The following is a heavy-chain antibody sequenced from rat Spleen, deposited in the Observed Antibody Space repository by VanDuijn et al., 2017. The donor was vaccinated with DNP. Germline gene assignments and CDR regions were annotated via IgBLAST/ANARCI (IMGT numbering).Heavy chain of an antibody. V-gene: IGHV5S10*01. CDR3: ATEDYGYPFDY. CDR2: IIYDGSRT. J-gene: IGHJ2*01. Sequence: EVQLVESGGGLVQPGGSLKLSCAASGFTFSDYNMAWVRQAPEKGLEWVATIIYDGSRTYYRDSVKGRFTISRDNAKSTLYLQMDSLRSEDTATYYCATEDYGYPFDYWGQGVMVTVSS. D-gene: IGHD1-7*01. CDR1: GFTFSDYN.